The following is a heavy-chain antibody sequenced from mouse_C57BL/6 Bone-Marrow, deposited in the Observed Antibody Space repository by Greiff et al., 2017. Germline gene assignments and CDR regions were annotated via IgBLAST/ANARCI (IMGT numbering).Heavy chain of an antibody. D-gene: IGHD3-1*01. CDR3: ARARRFAY. J-gene: IGHJ3*01. V-gene: IGHV1-81*01. CDR1: GYTFTSYG. CDR2: IYPRSGNT. Sequence: QVQLKQSGAELARPGASVKLSCKASGYTFTSYGISWVKQRTGQGLEWIGEIYPRSGNTYYNEKFKGKATLTVDKSSSTAYMQLSSLTSEDSAVYYCARARRFAYWGQGTLVTVSA.